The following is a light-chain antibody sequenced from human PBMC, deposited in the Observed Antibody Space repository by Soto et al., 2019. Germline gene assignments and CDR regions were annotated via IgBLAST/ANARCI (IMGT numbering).Light chain of an antibody. CDR2: VAS. CDR3: QQIYSTPYT. V-gene: IGKV1-39*01. CDR1: QRISSY. J-gene: IGKJ2*01. Sequence: DIQMTQSPSSLSASVGDRVTITCRASQRISSYLNWYQQKPGKAPKVLIYVASNLQSGVPSRFSGSGSGTDFTLTISSLQAEDSATYYCQQIYSTPYTFGQGTKLEIK.